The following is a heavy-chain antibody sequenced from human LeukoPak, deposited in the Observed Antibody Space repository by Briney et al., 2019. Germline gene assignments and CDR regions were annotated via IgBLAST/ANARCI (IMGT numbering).Heavy chain of an antibody. CDR2: IHTSGST. D-gene: IGHD6-13*01. V-gene: IGHV4-4*07. CDR3: ATSSSWSRWFDP. CDR1: GGSISSYY. J-gene: IGHJ5*02. Sequence: SETLSLTCTVSGGSISSYYWSWIRQPAGKGLELIGRIHTSGSTNYNPSLKSRVTMSVDTSKNQFSLKLSSVTAADTAVYYCATSSSWSRWFDPWGQGTLVTVSS.